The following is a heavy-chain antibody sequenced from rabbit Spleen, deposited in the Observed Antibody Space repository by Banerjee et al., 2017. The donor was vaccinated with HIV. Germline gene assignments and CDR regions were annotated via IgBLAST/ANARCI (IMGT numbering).Heavy chain of an antibody. CDR2: IELGGSGFT. CDR1: GFSFSSSDY. D-gene: IGHD8-1*01. V-gene: IGHV1S45*01. CDR3: ARDTGSSFSSYGMDL. J-gene: IGHJ6*01. Sequence: QEQLVESGGGLVKPEGSLKLSCTASGFSFSSSDYMCWVRQAPGKGLEWIACIELGGSGFTYFASWAKGRFTISKTSSTTVTLHMTSLTAADTATYFCARDTGSSFSSYGMDLWGPGTLVTVS.